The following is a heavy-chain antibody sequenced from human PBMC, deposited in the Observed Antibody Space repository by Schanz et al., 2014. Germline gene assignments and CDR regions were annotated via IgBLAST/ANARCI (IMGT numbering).Heavy chain of an antibody. CDR3: ARDRGTGERYFDH. Sequence: QVQLQESGPGLMRPSETLSLTCTVAGASTSGYYWTWIRRTPQHGLQWIGYVYYSGSTSYNPSLESGVSISLDTSKNQFFLRLHSVTAADTGVYYCARDRGTGERYFDHWGQGILVTVSS. CDR2: VYYSGST. CDR1: GASTSGYY. J-gene: IGHJ4*02. D-gene: IGHD1-1*01. V-gene: IGHV4-59*01.